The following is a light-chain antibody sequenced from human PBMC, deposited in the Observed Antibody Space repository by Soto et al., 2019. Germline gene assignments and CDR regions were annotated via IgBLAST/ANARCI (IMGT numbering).Light chain of an antibody. CDR2: DVN. CDR1: SSDVGGYNY. V-gene: IGLV2-8*01. CDR3: SSHVGSDNPFV. Sequence: QSALTQPPSASGSPGQSVTISCTGTSSDVGGYNYVSWYQQHPGKAPKVMIYDVNKRPSGVPDRFSGSKSGNTAALTVSGLQAEDEDDYYCSSHVGSDNPFVLGTGTKLTVL. J-gene: IGLJ1*01.